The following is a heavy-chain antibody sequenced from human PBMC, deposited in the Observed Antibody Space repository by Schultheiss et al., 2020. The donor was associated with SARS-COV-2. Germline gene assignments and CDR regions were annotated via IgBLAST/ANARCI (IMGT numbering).Heavy chain of an antibody. CDR2: IYTSGNT. V-gene: IGHV4-59*10. CDR3: ARLRGDYDILTGYPYYYYMDV. J-gene: IGHJ6*03. Sequence: SETLSLTCAVYGGSFSGYYWIWIRQPAGKGLEWIGRIYTSGNTNYNPSLKSRVTMSVDTSKNQFSLKVSSVTAADTAVYYCARLRGDYDILTGYPYYYYMDVWGKGTTVTVSS. D-gene: IGHD3-9*01. CDR1: GGSFSGYY.